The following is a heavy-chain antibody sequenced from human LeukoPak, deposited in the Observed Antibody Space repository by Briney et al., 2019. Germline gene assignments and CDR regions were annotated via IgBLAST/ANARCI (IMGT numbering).Heavy chain of an antibody. D-gene: IGHD6-6*01. CDR1: GFTFSSYA. Sequence: GRSLRLSCAASGFTFSSYAMSWVRQAPGKGLEWVSAISGSGGSTYYADPVKGRFTISRDNSKNTLYLQMNSLRAEDTAVYYCARRGYSSSEGVDYWGQGTLVTVSS. J-gene: IGHJ4*02. CDR2: ISGSGGST. V-gene: IGHV3-23*01. CDR3: ARRGYSSSEGVDY.